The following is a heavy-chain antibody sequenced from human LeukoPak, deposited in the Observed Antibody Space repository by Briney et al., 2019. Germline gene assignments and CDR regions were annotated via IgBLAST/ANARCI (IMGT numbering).Heavy chain of an antibody. CDR2: IRSKTFGGTT. CDR1: GFTFCDYA. V-gene: IGHV3-49*04. CDR3: TRGRGTTYYFDASDI. D-gene: IGHD3-10*01. J-gene: IGHJ3*02. Sequence: GGSLTLSCTVSGFTFCDYAMSWVRQAPGKGLEWVGFIRSKTFGGTTEYAASMKGRFIISRDDSKSIAYLQVDSLKTEDTAVYYCTRGRGTTYYFDASDIWGQGTMVSVSS.